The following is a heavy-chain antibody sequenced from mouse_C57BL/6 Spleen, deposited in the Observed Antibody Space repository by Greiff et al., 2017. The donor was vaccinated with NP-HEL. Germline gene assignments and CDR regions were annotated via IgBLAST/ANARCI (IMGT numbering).Heavy chain of an antibody. Sequence: VQLQQPGAELVRPGPSVKLSCKASGYTFTSYWMHWVKQRPGQGLEWIGVIDPSDSYTNYNQKFKGKATLTVDTSSSTAYMQLSSLTSEDSAVYYCARQGGSSYNWYFDVWGTGTTVTVSS. CDR1: GYTFTSYW. V-gene: IGHV1-59*01. CDR2: IDPSDSYT. J-gene: IGHJ1*03. CDR3: ARQGGSSYNWYFDV. D-gene: IGHD1-1*01.